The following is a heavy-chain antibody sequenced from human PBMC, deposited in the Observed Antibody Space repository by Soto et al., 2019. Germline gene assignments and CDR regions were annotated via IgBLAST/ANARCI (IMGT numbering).Heavy chain of an antibody. Sequence: TSETLSLTCTASGGSISSGGYYWSWIRQHPGKGLEWIGYIYYSGSTYYNPSLKSRVTISVDTSKNQFSLKLISVTAADTAVYYCARHASITMIVVVTTPFDYWGQGTLVTVSS. CDR3: ARHASITMIVVVTTPFDY. CDR1: GGSISSGGYY. J-gene: IGHJ4*02. CDR2: IYYSGST. D-gene: IGHD3-22*01. V-gene: IGHV4-31*03.